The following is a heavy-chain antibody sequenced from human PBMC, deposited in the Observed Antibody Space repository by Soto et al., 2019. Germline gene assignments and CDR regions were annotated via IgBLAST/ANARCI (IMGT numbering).Heavy chain of an antibody. CDR3: ARGKVWYSYGRHPSRGNWFDP. CDR2: INHSGST. CDR1: GGSFSGYY. D-gene: IGHD5-18*01. J-gene: IGHJ5*02. V-gene: IGHV4-34*01. Sequence: QVQLQQWGAGLLKPSETLSLTCAVYGGSFSGYYWSWIRQPPGKGREWIGEINHSGSTNYNPSLKSRVTISVDTSKNQFSLKLSSVTAADTAVYYCARGKVWYSYGRHPSRGNWFDPWGQGTLVTVSS.